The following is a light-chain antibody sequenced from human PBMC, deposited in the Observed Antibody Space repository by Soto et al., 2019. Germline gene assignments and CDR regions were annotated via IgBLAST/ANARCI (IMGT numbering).Light chain of an antibody. V-gene: IGKV1-5*03. CDR2: EVS. Sequence: DIQMTQSPSTLSASVGDRVTITCRASRSAGEWLAWYQQKPGKAPTLLIYEVSNLQSGVPSRFSGSGSETEFSLTIDSLHPDDFATYYCQQFNSHPYTFGPGTKVEIK. J-gene: IGKJ2*01. CDR1: RSAGEW. CDR3: QQFNSHPYT.